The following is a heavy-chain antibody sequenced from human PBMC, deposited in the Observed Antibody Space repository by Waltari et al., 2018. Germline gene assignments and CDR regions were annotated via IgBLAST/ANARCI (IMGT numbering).Heavy chain of an antibody. CDR1: GFTFSSYA. Sequence: EVQLLESGGGLVQPGGSLRLSCAASGFTFSSYAMSWVRQAPGKGLEWVSAISGSGGSTYYADSVKGRFTISRDNSKNTLYLQMNSLRAEDTAVYYCAKGSGAVTSWYSSGWGPDYWGQGTLVTVSS. CDR2: ISGSGGST. V-gene: IGHV3-23*01. CDR3: AKGSGAVTSWYSSGWGPDY. J-gene: IGHJ4*02. D-gene: IGHD6-19*01.